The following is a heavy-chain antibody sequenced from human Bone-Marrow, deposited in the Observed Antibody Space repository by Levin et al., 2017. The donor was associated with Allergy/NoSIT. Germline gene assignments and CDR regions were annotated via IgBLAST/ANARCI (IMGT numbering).Heavy chain of an antibody. D-gene: IGHD5-12*01. CDR1: GFTFSSYW. J-gene: IGHJ6*02. CDR3: ARESSSGGTQPNAERGYSGYGYGMDV. Sequence: RSGGSLRLSCAASGFTFSSYWMSWVRQAPGKGLEWVANIKQDGSEKYYVDSVKGRFTISRDNAKNSLYLQMNSLRAEDTAVYYCARESSSGGTQPNAERGYSGYGYGMDVWGQGTTVTVSS. CDR2: IKQDGSEK. V-gene: IGHV3-7*01.